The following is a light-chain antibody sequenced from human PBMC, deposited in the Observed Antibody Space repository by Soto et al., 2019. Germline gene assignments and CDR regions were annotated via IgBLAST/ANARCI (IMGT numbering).Light chain of an antibody. Sequence: QLVLPQPPSASGTPGQRVTISCSGSSSNIGRNTVNWYQLLPGTAPKLLIYSNNQRPSGVPDRLSGSRSGTSASLAISGLQSEDEAEYYCAVWDDSLNGYVFGTGTKVTVL. CDR1: SSNIGRNT. V-gene: IGLV1-44*01. CDR3: AVWDDSLNGYV. CDR2: SNN. J-gene: IGLJ1*01.